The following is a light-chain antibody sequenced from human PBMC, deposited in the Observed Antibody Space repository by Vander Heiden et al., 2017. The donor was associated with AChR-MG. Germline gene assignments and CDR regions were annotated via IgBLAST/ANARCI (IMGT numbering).Light chain of an antibody. CDR1: SSDIGAYNF. V-gene: IGLV2-14*01. CDR3: SSYTTTHTRV. CDR2: DVI. J-gene: IGLJ2*01. Sequence: QSALTQPASVSGSPGQSITISCIGTSSDIGAYNFVSWYQQHPGKAPEVVIHDVIKRPSGVSYRFSGSKSGNTASLTISGLQVEDEADYYCSSYTTTHTRVFGGGTKLTVL.